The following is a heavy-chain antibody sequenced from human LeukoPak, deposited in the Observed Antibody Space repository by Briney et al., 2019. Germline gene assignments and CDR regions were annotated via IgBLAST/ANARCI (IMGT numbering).Heavy chain of an antibody. CDR3: ARHSIADY. CDR2: IYPSDPDT. J-gene: IGHJ4*02. D-gene: IGHD6-13*01. V-gene: IGHV5-51*01. CDR1: GYSFTSYW. Sequence: GESLKISCKASGYSFTSYWIGWVRQMPGKGLEWMGIIYPSDPDTRYSPSFQGQVTISADRSSSTAYLQWSSLKASDTAMYYCARHSIADYWGQGTLVTVSS.